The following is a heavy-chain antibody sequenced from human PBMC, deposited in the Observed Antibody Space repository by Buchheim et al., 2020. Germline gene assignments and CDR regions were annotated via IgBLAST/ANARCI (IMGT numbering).Heavy chain of an antibody. D-gene: IGHD5-18*01. CDR3: VRVPIESYGWYYFDY. J-gene: IGHJ4*02. Sequence: EVQLVESGGGLVQPGGSLRLSCAASGFTFSSYEMNWVRQAPGKGLEWVSYISSSGSTIYYADSVKGRFTISRDNAKNSLYLQMNSLRAEDTAVYYCVRVPIESYGWYYFDYWGQGTL. CDR2: ISSSGSTI. CDR1: GFTFSSYE. V-gene: IGHV3-48*03.